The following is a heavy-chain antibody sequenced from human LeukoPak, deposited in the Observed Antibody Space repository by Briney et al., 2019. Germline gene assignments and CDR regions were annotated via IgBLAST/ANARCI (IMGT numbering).Heavy chain of an antibody. CDR1: GYTFTSYG. Sequence: ASVKVSCKASGYTFTSYGISWVRQAPGQGLEWMGWISAYNGNTNYAQKLQGRVTMTTDTSASTAYMELRSLRSDDTAVYYCARAPRGLQYRGRPEFDYWGQGTLVTVSS. J-gene: IGHJ4*02. D-gene: IGHD4-11*01. CDR2: ISAYNGNT. CDR3: ARAPRGLQYRGRPEFDY. V-gene: IGHV1-18*01.